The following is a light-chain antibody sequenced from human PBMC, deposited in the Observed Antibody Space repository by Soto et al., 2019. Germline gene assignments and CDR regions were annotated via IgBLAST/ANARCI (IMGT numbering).Light chain of an antibody. Sequence: EIVLTQSPGTLSLSPGERATLSCRASQSVSTSYLAWYQHKPGQAPRLLIYGASSRATGIPDRFSGSGSGTDFTLTISRLEPEDFALYYCQQYGGSLLTFGQGTKVDIK. CDR1: QSVSTSY. CDR2: GAS. CDR3: QQYGGSLLT. V-gene: IGKV3-20*01. J-gene: IGKJ1*01.